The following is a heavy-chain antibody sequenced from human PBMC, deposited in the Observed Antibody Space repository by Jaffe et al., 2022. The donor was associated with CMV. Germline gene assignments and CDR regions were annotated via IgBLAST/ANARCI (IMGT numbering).Heavy chain of an antibody. CDR3: ARVGLIWFGVRGMDV. D-gene: IGHD3-10*01. V-gene: IGHV4-34*01. J-gene: IGHJ6*03. Sequence: QVQLQQWGAGLLKPSETLSLTCAVYGGSFSGYYWSWIRQPPGKGLEWIGEINHSGSTNYNPSLKSRVTISVDTSKNQFSLKLSSVTAADTAVYYCARVGLIWFGVRGMDVWGKGTTVTVSS. CDR1: GGSFSGYY. CDR2: INHSGST.